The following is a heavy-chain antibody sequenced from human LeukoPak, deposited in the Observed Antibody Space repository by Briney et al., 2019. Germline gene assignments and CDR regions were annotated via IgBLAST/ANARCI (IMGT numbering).Heavy chain of an antibody. CDR1: GFTFSSYT. V-gene: IGHV3-30*04. J-gene: IGHJ4*02. D-gene: IGHD1-14*01. CDR3: ARGQIAEIDY. Sequence: GGSLRLSCAASGFTFSSYTMHWIRQAPGKGLEWVAVISYDGSNKYYADSVKGRFTISRDNSKNTLYLQMNSLRAEDTAVYYCARGQIAEIDYWGQGTLVTVSS. CDR2: ISYDGSNK.